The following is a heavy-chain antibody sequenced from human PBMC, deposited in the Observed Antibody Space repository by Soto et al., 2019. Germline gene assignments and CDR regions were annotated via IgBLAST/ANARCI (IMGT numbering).Heavy chain of an antibody. J-gene: IGHJ3*02. CDR1: GFTFSPFW. Sequence: GGSLRLSCAASGFTFSPFWMHWVRQGPGKGLEWVSHINSDGRTIAYADSVKGRFTISRDNAKNTLYLEINSLRADDTAVYYCAKDYCSSTSCYTLGVFDIWGQGTMVTVSS. D-gene: IGHD2-2*02. CDR3: AKDYCSSTSCYTLGVFDI. V-gene: IGHV3-74*01. CDR2: INSDGRTI.